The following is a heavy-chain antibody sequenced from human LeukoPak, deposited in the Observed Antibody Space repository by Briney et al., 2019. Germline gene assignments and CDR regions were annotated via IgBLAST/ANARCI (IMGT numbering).Heavy chain of an antibody. CDR3: ARDTAAADPYYYYYYGMDV. J-gene: IGHJ6*02. D-gene: IGHD6-13*01. CDR1: GGTFSSYA. CDR2: IIPILGIA. Sequence: GASVTVSCKASGGTFSSYAISWVRQAPGQGLEWMGRIIPILGIANYAQKFQGRVTITADKSTSTAYMELSSLRSEDTAVYYCARDTAAADPYYYYYYGMDVWGQGTTVTVSS. V-gene: IGHV1-69*04.